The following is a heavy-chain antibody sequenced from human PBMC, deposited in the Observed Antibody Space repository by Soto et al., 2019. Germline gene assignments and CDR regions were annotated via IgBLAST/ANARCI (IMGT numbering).Heavy chain of an antibody. CDR3: AKDSGFDSTD. CDR2: ISGSGGGT. D-gene: IGHD2-2*01. Sequence: GGSLRLSCAASGFTFNIYAMSWVRQAPGKGLEWVSAISGSGGGTYYADYVEGRFTISRDNSNNTLYLQMSSLRVEDTAVYYCAKDSGFDSTDWGQGTLVTVSS. V-gene: IGHV3-23*01. CDR1: GFTFNIYA. J-gene: IGHJ4*02.